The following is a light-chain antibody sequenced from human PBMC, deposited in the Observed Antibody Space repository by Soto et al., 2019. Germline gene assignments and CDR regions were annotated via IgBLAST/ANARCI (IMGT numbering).Light chain of an antibody. J-gene: IGLJ3*02. CDR2: TND. Sequence: QSVLTQPPSASGTPGQRVTISCSGSSSNIGRNPVDWYQQVPGTAPKLLFYTNDQRPSGVPDRCSGSKSGNSASLAISGLRSEDEAEYYCAASDDSLSGPVFGGGTKLTVL. CDR3: AASDDSLSGPV. CDR1: SSNIGRNP. V-gene: IGLV1-47*02.